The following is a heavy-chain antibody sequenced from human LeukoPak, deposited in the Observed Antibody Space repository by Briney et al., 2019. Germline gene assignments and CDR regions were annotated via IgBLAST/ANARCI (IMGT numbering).Heavy chain of an antibody. CDR2: IYTSGST. D-gene: IGHD1-26*01. J-gene: IGHJ6*03. CDR3: ARALRVGATRYQYYYMDV. CDR1: GGSISSYY. Sequence: SETLSLTCTVSGGSISSYYWSWIRQPAGKGLEWIGRIYTSGSTNYNPSLKSRVTMSVDTSKNQFSLKLSSVTAADTAVYYCARALRVGATRYQYYYMDVWGKGTTVTVSS. V-gene: IGHV4-4*07.